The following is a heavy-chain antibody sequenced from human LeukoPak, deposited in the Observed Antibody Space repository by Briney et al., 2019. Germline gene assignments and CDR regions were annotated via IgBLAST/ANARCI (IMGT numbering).Heavy chain of an antibody. Sequence: SETLSLTGTVSGGSISSYYWSWIRQPPGKGLEWIGYIYYSGSTNYNPSLKSRVTISVDTSKNQFSLKLSSVTAADTAVYYCARGDVRYYGSGSYGYWGQGTLVTVSS. V-gene: IGHV4-59*01. CDR2: IYYSGST. CDR3: ARGDVRYYGSGSYGY. J-gene: IGHJ4*02. CDR1: GGSISSYY. D-gene: IGHD3-10*01.